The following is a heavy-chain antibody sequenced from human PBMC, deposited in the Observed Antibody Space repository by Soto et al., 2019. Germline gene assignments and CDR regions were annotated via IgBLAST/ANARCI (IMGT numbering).Heavy chain of an antibody. Sequence: ASVKVSCKASGYTFTSYAMNWVRQAPGQGLEWMGWINTNTGNPTYAQGFTGRFVFSLDTSVSTAYLQICSLKAEDTAVYYCARISSSWYTGIWDYYYYGMDVWGQRTTVTVSS. J-gene: IGHJ6*02. CDR3: ARISSSWYTGIWDYYYYGMDV. V-gene: IGHV7-4-1*01. CDR2: INTNTGNP. CDR1: GYTFTSYA. D-gene: IGHD6-13*01.